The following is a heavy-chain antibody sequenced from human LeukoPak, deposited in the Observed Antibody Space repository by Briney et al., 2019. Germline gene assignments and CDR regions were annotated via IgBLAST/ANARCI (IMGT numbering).Heavy chain of an antibody. V-gene: IGHV3-23*01. Sequence: GGSLRLSCAASGFTFNNCAMNWVRQAPGKGLEWVSAISVSGAITYYADSVKGRFTISRDNSKNTLSLQMNSLRAEDTAMYYCAKGDLRYPGAFDIWGQGTMVTVSS. D-gene: IGHD3-9*01. J-gene: IGHJ3*02. CDR1: GFTFNNCA. CDR2: ISVSGAIT. CDR3: AKGDLRYPGAFDI.